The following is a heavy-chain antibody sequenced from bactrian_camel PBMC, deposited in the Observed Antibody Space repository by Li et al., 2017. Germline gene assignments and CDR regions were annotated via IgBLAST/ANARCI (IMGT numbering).Heavy chain of an antibody. Sequence: VQLVESGGGLVQPGGSLTLSCAASGFSFSNNWIHWVRQAPGKGLEWVSTIYTGDGRTNSADPVKGRFTMSRDNAKNMLYLQMNNLKSEDTALYYCAKALGGGNYYTERSANYWGQGTQVTVS. V-gene: IGHV3S1*01. CDR1: GFSFSNNW. J-gene: IGHJ4*01. CDR2: IYTGDGRT. CDR3: AKALGGGNYYTERSANY. D-gene: IGHD2*01.